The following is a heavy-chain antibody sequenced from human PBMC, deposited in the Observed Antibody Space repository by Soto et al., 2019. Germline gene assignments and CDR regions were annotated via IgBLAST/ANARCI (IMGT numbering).Heavy chain of an antibody. Sequence: PGGSLRLSCAASGFTFSSYSMNWVRQAPGKGLEWVSYISSSSSTIYYADSVKGRFTISRDNAKNSLYLQMNSLRAEDTAVYYCAGSIEYWFDPWGQGTLVTVSS. CDR3: AGSIEYWFDP. V-gene: IGHV3-48*01. D-gene: IGHD6-6*01. CDR2: ISSSSSTI. J-gene: IGHJ5*02. CDR1: GFTFSSYS.